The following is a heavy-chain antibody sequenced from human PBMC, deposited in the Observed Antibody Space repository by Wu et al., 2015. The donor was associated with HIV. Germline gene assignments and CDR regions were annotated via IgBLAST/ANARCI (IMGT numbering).Heavy chain of an antibody. V-gene: IGHV1-2*02. Sequence: QVQLVQSGAEVKKPGASVKVSCKASGYTFTDYYMHWVRQASGQGLEWMGWINPNSGDTNYAQKFQGRVTMTRDTSISTAHMELSRLRSDDTAVYYCARDSWDLERGLARLLTYWGRG. CDR3: ARDSWDLERGLARLLTY. CDR1: GYTFTDYY. D-gene: IGHD3-9*01. J-gene: IGHJ4*03. CDR2: INPNSGDT.